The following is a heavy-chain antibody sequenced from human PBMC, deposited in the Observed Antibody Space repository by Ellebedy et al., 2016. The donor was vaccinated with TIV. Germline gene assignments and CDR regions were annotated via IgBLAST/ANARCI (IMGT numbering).Heavy chain of an antibody. CDR3: ARGRGFLQGLEY. D-gene: IGHD2/OR15-2a*01. Sequence: AASVKVSCKASGYSFSTYDIHWVRQATGQGLEWMGWMNTKSGNTGYAQKFQGRVSMTRNSTNNTAYMDLSSLRFEDTAVYYCARGRGFLQGLEYWGQGSLVTVPS. V-gene: IGHV1-8*01. J-gene: IGHJ4*02. CDR2: MNTKSGNT. CDR1: GYSFSTYD.